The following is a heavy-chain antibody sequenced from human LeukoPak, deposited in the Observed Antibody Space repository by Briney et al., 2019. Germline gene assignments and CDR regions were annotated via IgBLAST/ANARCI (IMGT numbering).Heavy chain of an antibody. Sequence: GGSLRLSCAASGFTFSNAWLSWVRQAPGKGLEWVGRIKSKTDGGTTDYAAPVKGRFTISRDDSKNTLYLQMNSLKTEDTAVYYCATGYCSSTSCAHYYYYGMDVWGQGTTVTVSS. V-gene: IGHV3-15*01. D-gene: IGHD2-2*01. J-gene: IGHJ6*02. CDR1: GFTFSNAW. CDR2: IKSKTDGGTT. CDR3: ATGYCSSTSCAHYYYYGMDV.